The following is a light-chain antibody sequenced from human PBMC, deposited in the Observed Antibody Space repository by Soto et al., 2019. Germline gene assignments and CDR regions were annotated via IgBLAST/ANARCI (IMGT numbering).Light chain of an antibody. V-gene: IGKV1-39*01. CDR1: QGVSIN. Sequence: DIEMTQSPSSLSASVGDRVTITCRASQGVSINLNWYQQKPGRAPKVLIYAASNLQSGVLSRFSGHGSGTDFTLTISSLQPDDFATYYCQHTYNIPWTFGQGTKVELK. CDR3: QHTYNIPWT. J-gene: IGKJ1*01. CDR2: AAS.